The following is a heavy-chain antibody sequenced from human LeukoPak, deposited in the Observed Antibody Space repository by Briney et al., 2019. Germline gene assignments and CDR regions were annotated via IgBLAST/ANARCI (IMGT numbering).Heavy chain of an antibody. J-gene: IGHJ4*02. CDR1: GGSVSSGAYY. CDR2: IYYSGST. D-gene: IGHD6-13*01. Sequence: PSQTLSLTCTVSGGSVSSGAYYWSWIRQHPGKGLEWIGYIYYSGSTNYNPSLKSRVTISVDTSKNQFSLELSSVTAADTAVYYCASSIAAIGEFDYWGQGTLVTVSS. V-gene: IGHV4-61*08. CDR3: ASSIAAIGEFDY.